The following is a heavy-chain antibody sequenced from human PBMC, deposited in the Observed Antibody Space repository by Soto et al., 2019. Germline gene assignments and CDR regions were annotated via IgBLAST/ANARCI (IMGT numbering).Heavy chain of an antibody. V-gene: IGHV3-23*01. Sequence: GGSLRLSCAASRFTFSSYAMSWVRQAPGEGVEWVSAISGRGGSTYYADSVKGRFTISRDNSKNTLYLQMNSLRAEDTAVYYCAKDAGIAAAGSFDPWGQGTLVTVSS. CDR3: AKDAGIAAAGSFDP. J-gene: IGHJ5*02. D-gene: IGHD6-13*01. CDR1: RFTFSSYA. CDR2: ISGRGGST.